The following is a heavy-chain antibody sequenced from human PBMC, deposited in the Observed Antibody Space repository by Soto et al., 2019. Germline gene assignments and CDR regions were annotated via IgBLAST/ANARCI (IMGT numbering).Heavy chain of an antibody. CDR1: GFTFHTYE. CDR2: ISSTSSTI. V-gene: IGHV3-48*03. Sequence: EVQLVESGGGLVQPGGSLRLSCAASGFTFHTYEMNWVRQAPGKGLEWVSYISSTSSTISYADSVKGRFTLSRDNAKNSLSLQMNSLRAEDAAVYYCARGAYYYYYGLDVWGQGTTVTVSS. CDR3: ARGAYYYYYGLDV. J-gene: IGHJ6*02.